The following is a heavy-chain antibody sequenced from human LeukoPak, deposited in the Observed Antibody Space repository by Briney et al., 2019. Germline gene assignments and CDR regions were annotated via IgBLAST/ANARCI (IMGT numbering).Heavy chain of an antibody. J-gene: IGHJ4*02. CDR1: GGSISTYY. Sequence: PSETLSLTCIVSGGSISTYYWSWIRQPPGKGLEWIGYIYYSGSTNYNPSLKSRVTISVDTSKNQLSLKLSSVTAADTAVYYCASARTSSRSWFTFDYWGQGILVTVSS. D-gene: IGHD6-13*01. CDR3: ASARTSSRSWFTFDY. CDR2: IYYSGST. V-gene: IGHV4-59*08.